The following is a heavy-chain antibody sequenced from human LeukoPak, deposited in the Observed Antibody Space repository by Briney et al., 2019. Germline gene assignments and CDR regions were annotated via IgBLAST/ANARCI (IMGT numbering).Heavy chain of an antibody. CDR1: GFTFSSYA. J-gene: IGHJ6*02. CDR3: ARDLRDGYNDYYHYGMDV. Sequence: GGSLRLSCAASGFTFSSYAMHWVRQAPGKGLEWVAVISYDGSNKYYADSVKGRFTISRDISKNTLYLQMNSLRPEDTAMYFCARDLRDGYNDYYHYGMDVWGQGTTVTVSS. CDR2: ISYDGSNK. D-gene: IGHD5-24*01. V-gene: IGHV3-30*14.